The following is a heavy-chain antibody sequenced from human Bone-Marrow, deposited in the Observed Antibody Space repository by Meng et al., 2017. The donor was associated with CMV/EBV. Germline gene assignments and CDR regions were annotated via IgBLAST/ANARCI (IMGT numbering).Heavy chain of an antibody. CDR1: GGTFSSYA. Sequence: SVKVSCKASGGTFSSYAISWVRQAPGQGLEWMGGISPIFGKANYAQKFQGRVTMTRDTSTSSVYMELSSLRSEDTAVYYWARGGYQLLSIAASGFDPWGQGSLVSVYS. D-gene: IGHD2-2*01. CDR2: ISPIFGKA. V-gene: IGHV1-69*05. J-gene: IGHJ5*02. CDR3: ARGGYQLLSIAASGFDP.